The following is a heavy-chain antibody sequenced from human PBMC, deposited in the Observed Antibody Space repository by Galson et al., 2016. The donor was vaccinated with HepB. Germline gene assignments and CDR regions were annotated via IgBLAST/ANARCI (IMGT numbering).Heavy chain of an antibody. D-gene: IGHD3-10*01. CDR2: IYYSGST. J-gene: IGHJ6*02. Sequence: TLSLTCTVSGGSISSGGYYWSWIRQHPGKGLEWIGYIYYSGSTYYNPSLKSRVTISVDTSKNQFSLKLSSVTAADTAVYYCARDYRGDMGRGVMRGMDVWGQGTTVTVSS. V-gene: IGHV4-31*03. CDR3: ARDYRGDMGRGVMRGMDV. CDR1: GGSISSGGYY.